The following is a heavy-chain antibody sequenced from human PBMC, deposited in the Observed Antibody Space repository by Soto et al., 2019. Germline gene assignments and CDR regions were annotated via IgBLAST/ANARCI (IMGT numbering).Heavy chain of an antibody. Sequence: GASVKVSCKASGGTFSSYAISGVRQAPGQGLEWRGGIIPIFGTANYAQKFQGRVTITADESTSTAYMELSSLRSEDTAVYYCAGEEDMGRGYSYGSGYYGMDVWGQGTTFTVSS. CDR2: IIPIFGTA. V-gene: IGHV1-69*01. J-gene: IGHJ6*02. CDR3: AGEEDMGRGYSYGSGYYGMDV. CDR1: GGTFSSYA. D-gene: IGHD5-18*01.